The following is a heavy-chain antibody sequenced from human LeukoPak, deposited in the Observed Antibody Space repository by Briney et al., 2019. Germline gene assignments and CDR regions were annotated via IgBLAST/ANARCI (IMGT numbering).Heavy chain of an antibody. V-gene: IGHV3-74*01. D-gene: IGHD1-26*01. CDR3: ARAQVGAPTDL. CDR1: GFPFSSYA. J-gene: IGHJ5*02. Sequence: GGSLRLSCAASGFPFSSYAMYWVRHAPGKGLVWVARVHGDGDNISYADSVRGRFTISRDNAKDTLFLHMNSLRPEDTAVYYCARAQVGAPTDLWGQGTLVTVSS. CDR2: VHGDGDNI.